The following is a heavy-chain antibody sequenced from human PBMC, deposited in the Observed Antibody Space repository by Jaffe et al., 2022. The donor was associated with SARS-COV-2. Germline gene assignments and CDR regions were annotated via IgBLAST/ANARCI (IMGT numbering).Heavy chain of an antibody. D-gene: IGHD6-13*01. J-gene: IGHJ4*02. V-gene: IGHV3-33*01. CDR1: GFTFSSYG. CDR3: ARDLISAAAGAIDY. CDR2: IWYDGSNK. Sequence: QVQLVESGGGVVQPGRSLRLSCAASGFTFSSYGMHWVRQAPGKGLEWVAVIWYDGSNKYYADSVKGRFTISRDNSKNTLYLQMNSLRAEDTAVYYCARDLISAAAGAIDYWGQGTLVTVSS.